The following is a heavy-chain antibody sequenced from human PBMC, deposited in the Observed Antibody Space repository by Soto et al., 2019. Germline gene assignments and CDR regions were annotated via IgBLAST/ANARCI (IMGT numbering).Heavy chain of an antibody. CDR2: TSYDGNNK. Sequence: PGGSLRLSCTGSGFTFGNYGMHWVRQAPGKGLEWVASTSYDGNNKYYADSLKGRFTISRDNSKKMVYLQMTSLGPEDTAVYYWAKGGGSARDFDYWGQGALVTVSS. CDR1: GFTFGNYG. D-gene: IGHD1-26*01. V-gene: IGHV3-30*18. J-gene: IGHJ4*02. CDR3: AKGGGSARDFDY.